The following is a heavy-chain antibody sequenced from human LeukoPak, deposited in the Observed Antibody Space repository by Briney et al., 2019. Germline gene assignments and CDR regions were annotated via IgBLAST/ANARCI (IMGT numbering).Heavy chain of an antibody. CDR1: GGSFSGYY. D-gene: IGHD2-2*01. J-gene: IGHJ6*03. CDR3: ARDLKYQLLPPNVHYYYYMDV. CDR2: INHSGST. V-gene: IGHV4-34*01. Sequence: PSETLSLTCAVYGGSFSGYYWSWIRQPPGKGLEWIGEINHSGSTNYNPSLKSRVTISVDTSKNQFSLKLSSVTAADTAVYYCARDLKYQLLPPNVHYYYYMDVWGKGTTVTVSS.